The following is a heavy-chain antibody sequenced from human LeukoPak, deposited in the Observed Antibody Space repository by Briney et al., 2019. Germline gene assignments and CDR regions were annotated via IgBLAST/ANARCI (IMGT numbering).Heavy chain of an antibody. D-gene: IGHD6-19*01. V-gene: IGHV4-59*01. CDR1: GGSISSYY. CDR3: AREQWLVLSYYGMDV. CDR2: ISYSGST. J-gene: IGHJ6*02. Sequence: SETLSLTCSVSGGSISSYYWNWIRQSPGKGLEWIGYISYSGSTNYNPSLKSRVTISVDTSKNQFSLKMNSVTAADTAVYYCAREQWLVLSYYGMDVWGQETTVTVSS.